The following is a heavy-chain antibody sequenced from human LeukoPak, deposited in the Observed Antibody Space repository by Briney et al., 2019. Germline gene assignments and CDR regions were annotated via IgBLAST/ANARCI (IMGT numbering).Heavy chain of an antibody. Sequence: GGSLRLSCAAPGFTFSNYWMSWVRQAPGKGLEWVANINQDGSEKYYVGSVKGRFTISRDNAKNSLYLQMNSLSAEDTAVYYCARGYRLNWGQGALVTVSS. J-gene: IGHJ4*02. CDR1: GFTFSNYW. D-gene: IGHD3-16*01. CDR2: INQDGSEK. V-gene: IGHV3-7*01. CDR3: ARGYRLN.